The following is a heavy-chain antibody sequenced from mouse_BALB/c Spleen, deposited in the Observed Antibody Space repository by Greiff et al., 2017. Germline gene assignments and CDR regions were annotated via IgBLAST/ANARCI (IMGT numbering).Heavy chain of an antibody. CDR2: IDPSDSYT. Sequence: QVQLQQPGAELVKPGASVKLSCKASGYTFTSYWMHWVKQRPGQGLEWIGEIDPSDSYTNYNQKFKGKATLTVDKSSSTAYMQLSSLTSEDSAVYYCARGGNYYGSSKDYAMDYWGQGTSVTVSS. CDR1: GYTFTSYW. D-gene: IGHD1-1*01. V-gene: IGHV1-69*02. CDR3: ARGGNYYGSSKDYAMDY. J-gene: IGHJ4*01.